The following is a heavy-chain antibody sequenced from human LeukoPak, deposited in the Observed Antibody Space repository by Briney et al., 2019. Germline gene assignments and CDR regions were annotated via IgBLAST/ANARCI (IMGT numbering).Heavy chain of an antibody. Sequence: ASVKVSCKASGYTFTAYSLHWVRRAPEQGLEWMGWINPNSGVTNYAQKFQGRVIMTRDTSISTAYMELSRLGSDDTAVYYCARVFSTSTSSLDYWGQGTLVSVS. CDR2: INPNSGVT. D-gene: IGHD2-2*01. V-gene: IGHV1-2*02. CDR1: GYTFTAYS. J-gene: IGHJ4*02. CDR3: ARVFSTSTSSLDY.